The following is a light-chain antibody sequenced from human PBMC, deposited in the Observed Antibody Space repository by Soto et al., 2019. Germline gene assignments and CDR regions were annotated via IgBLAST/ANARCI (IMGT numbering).Light chain of an antibody. CDR1: QPINRW. Sequence: DIQMTQSPSPLSASVGDRVTITCRARQPINRWLAGYQQKPGKAPKLLIYAASSLHTGVPLRFSGSGSGTDFSLNISSLQPEDCATYYGKQYKSFPLPFGGGPKVDIK. V-gene: IGKV1-12*01. J-gene: IGKJ4*02. CDR3: KQYKSFPLP. CDR2: AAS.